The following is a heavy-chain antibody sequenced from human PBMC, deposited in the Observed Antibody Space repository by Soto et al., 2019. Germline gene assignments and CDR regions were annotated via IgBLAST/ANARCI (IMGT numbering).Heavy chain of an antibody. CDR1: GFTFSSYW. V-gene: IGHV4-31*02. CDR2: ISHSGST. CDR3: ARDPAYYFDSSGSYRDYYYGVDV. J-gene: IGHJ6*02. D-gene: IGHD3-22*01. Sequence: LRLSCTASGFTFSSYWMHWVRQHPGKGLEWIGYISHSGSTYYNPSLKGRLIISVDTSNNQFSLKLSSVTAADTAVYFCARDPAYYFDSSGSYRDYYYGVDVWGQGTTVTVSS.